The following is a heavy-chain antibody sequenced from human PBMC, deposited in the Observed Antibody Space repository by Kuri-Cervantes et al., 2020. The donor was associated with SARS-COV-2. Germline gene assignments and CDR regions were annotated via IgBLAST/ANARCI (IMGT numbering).Heavy chain of an antibody. J-gene: IGHJ5*02. D-gene: IGHD6-13*01. Sequence: GESLKISCAASGFTFSSYGMHWVRQAPGKGLEWVAFIRYDGSNKYYADSVKGRFTISRDNSKNTLYLQMNSLRAEDTAVYYCARGPLYSSSWYDWFDPWGQGTLVTVSS. V-gene: IGHV3-30*02. CDR3: ARGPLYSSSWYDWFDP. CDR1: GFTFSSYG. CDR2: IRYDGSNK.